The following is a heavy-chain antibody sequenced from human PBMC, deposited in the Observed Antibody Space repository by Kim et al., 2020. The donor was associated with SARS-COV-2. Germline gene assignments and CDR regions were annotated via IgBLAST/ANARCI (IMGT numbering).Heavy chain of an antibody. CDR2: IYYSGST. D-gene: IGHD6-19*01. V-gene: IGHV4-59*08. Sequence: SETLSLTCTVSGGSISSYYWSWIRQPPGKGLEWIGYIYYSGSTNYNPSLKSRVTISVDTSKNQFSLKLSSVTAADTAVYYCARHGRWAGYFDYWGQGTLVTVSS. CDR3: ARHGRWAGYFDY. J-gene: IGHJ4*02. CDR1: GGSISSYY.